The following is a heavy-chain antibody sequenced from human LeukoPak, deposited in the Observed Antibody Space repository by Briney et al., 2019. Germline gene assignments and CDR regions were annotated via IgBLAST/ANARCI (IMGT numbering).Heavy chain of an antibody. CDR1: GGSIRSSYYY. J-gene: IGHJ2*01. D-gene: IGHD6-13*01. Sequence: PSETLSLTCTVSGGSIRSSYYYWGWIRQPPGKGLEWIGSIYDSGSTYYNPSLKSRVTISVDTSKNQFSLKLNSVTAADTAVYYCAREGPSSNWDDWYFDLWGRGTLVTVSS. CDR2: IYDSGST. V-gene: IGHV4-39*02. CDR3: AREGPSSNWDDWYFDL.